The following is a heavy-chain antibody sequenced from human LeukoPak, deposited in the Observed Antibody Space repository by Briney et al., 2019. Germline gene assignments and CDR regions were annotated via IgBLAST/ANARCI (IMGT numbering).Heavy chain of an antibody. J-gene: IGHJ4*02. V-gene: IGHV3-7*01. Sequence: GGSLRLSCAASGFTFSIYWMSWVRQAPGKGLEWVANIKQDGSEEYYVDSVKGRFTISRDNAKNTLYLQMNSLRAEDTAVYYCALRIAVPGGFDSWGQGTLVTVSS. CDR2: IKQDGSEE. CDR1: GFTFSIYW. D-gene: IGHD6-19*01. CDR3: ALRIAVPGGFDS.